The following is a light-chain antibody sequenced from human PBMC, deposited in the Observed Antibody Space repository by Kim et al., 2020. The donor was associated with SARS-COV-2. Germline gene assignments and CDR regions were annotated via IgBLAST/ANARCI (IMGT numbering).Light chain of an antibody. V-gene: IGKV1-17*01. CDR2: ATS. CDR3: LQYSDFPWT. Sequence: DIQMTQSPSSLSASLGDRVTITCRASQDITNDLGWYQQKPGESPKRLIYATSNLQSGVPSRFSGSGSGTEFTLTISSLQPEDFATYSCLQYSDFPWTFGQGTKVDIK. J-gene: IGKJ1*01. CDR1: QDITND.